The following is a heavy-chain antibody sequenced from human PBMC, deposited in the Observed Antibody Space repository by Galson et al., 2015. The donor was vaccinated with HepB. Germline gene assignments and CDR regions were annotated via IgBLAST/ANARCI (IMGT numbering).Heavy chain of an antibody. Sequence: SVKVSCKASGYTFTNYGISWVRQAPGQGLEWMGWISVCNGNTNYVQKFQGRVTMTTDTSTSTAYMELRSLISDDTAVYYCARDRVYGDYDVYWYFDLWGRGTLVTVSS. CDR1: GYTFTNYG. CDR2: ISVCNGNT. J-gene: IGHJ2*01. V-gene: IGHV1-18*01. D-gene: IGHD4-17*01. CDR3: ARDRVYGDYDVYWYFDL.